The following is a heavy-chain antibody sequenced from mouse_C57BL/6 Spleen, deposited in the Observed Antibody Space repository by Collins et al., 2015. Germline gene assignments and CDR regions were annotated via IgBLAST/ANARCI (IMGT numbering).Heavy chain of an antibody. CDR3: TTNSRGGWYFDV. Sequence: EVQLQQSGAELVRPGASVKLSCTASGFNIKDDYMHWVKQRPEQGLEWIGWIDPENGDTEYASKFQGKATITADTSSNTAYLQLSSLTSEDTAVYYCTTNSRGGWYFDVWGTGTTVTVSS. CDR2: IDPENGDT. CDR1: GFNIKDDY. V-gene: IGHV14-4*01. J-gene: IGHJ1*03.